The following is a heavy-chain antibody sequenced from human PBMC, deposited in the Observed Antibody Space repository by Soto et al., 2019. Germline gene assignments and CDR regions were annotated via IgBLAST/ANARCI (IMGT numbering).Heavy chain of an antibody. J-gene: IGHJ4*02. V-gene: IGHV3-7*01. CDR2: IKEDGSEI. CDR1: GVNVMSYW. D-gene: IGHD3-16*01. Sequence: PXGSLRLSCAVSGVNVMSYWMSWVRQAPGKGLDWVASIKEDGSEIYYLHSVRGRFSISRDSAGNALHLTMNYLSAEDTGVYFCARDIGFDYVNWGQGTLVTVSS. CDR3: ARDIGFDYVN.